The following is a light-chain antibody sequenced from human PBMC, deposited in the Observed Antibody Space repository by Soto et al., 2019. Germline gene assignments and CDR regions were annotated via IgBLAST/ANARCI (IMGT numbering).Light chain of an antibody. V-gene: IGKV1-33*01. Sequence: DIQMTQSPSSLSASVGDRVTITCQASQDISNYLNWYQQKPGKAPKLLIYGASNLETGVPSRFSGCGSGTDFTVTISSLQPEDIATYYCQQDDNLPYTFGQGTKLEIK. CDR1: QDISNY. CDR3: QQDDNLPYT. J-gene: IGKJ2*01. CDR2: GAS.